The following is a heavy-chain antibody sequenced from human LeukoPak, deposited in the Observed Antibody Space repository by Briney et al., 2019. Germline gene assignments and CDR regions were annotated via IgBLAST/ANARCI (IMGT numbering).Heavy chain of an antibody. J-gene: IGHJ4*02. D-gene: IGHD5-24*01. CDR1: DTSINTYY. CDR2: IYYSGST. CDR3: ARVGGYNTFDY. Sequence: PSETLSLTCSVSDTSINTYYWSWIRQPPGKGLEWIGYIYYSGSTNYNPSLKSRVTISVDTSKNQFSLKLSSVTAADTAVYYCARVGGYNTFDYWGQGTLVTVSS. V-gene: IGHV4-59*01.